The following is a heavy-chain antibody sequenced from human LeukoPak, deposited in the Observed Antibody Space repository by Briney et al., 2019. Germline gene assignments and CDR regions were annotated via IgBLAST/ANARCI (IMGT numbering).Heavy chain of an antibody. CDR2: IYPGDSDT. D-gene: IGHD3-3*01. V-gene: IGHV5-51*01. Sequence: GESLKISCKGSGYSFTSYWIGWVRQLPGKGLEWMGIIYPGDSDTRYSPSLQGQVTISADKYISTAYLQWSSLKASDTAMYCCATTYDFWSGTYDYWGEGTLVTVSS. J-gene: IGHJ4*02. CDR3: ATTYDFWSGTYDY. CDR1: GYSFTSYW.